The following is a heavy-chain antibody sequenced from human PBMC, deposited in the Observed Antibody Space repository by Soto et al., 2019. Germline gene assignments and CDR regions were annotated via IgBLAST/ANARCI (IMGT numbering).Heavy chain of an antibody. Sequence: GGSLRLSCAASGFTFSSYAMSWVRQAPGRGLEWVSAVSGSGESKYYGDAVKGRFTTTRDNAKNKMYLQMRSLRAEDKAVYYCAKTGVGATMHYFDYWGQGTLVTVSS. CDR3: AKTGVGATMHYFDY. CDR1: GFTFSSYA. CDR2: VSGSGESK. V-gene: IGHV3-23*01. D-gene: IGHD1-26*01. J-gene: IGHJ4*02.